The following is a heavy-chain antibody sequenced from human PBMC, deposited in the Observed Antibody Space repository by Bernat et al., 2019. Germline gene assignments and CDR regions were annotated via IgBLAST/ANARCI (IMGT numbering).Heavy chain of an antibody. CDR2: ISYDGSNK. J-gene: IGHJ4*02. D-gene: IGHD3-22*01. CDR1: GFTFSSYA. V-gene: IGHV3-30-3*01. Sequence: QVQLVESGGGVVQPGRFLRLSCAASGFTFSSYAMHWVRQAPGKGLEWVAVISYDGSNKYYADSVKGRFTISRDNSKNTLYLQMNSLRAEDTAVYYCARETYDSSGYYSALYYFDYWGQGTLVTVSS. CDR3: ARETYDSSGYYSALYYFDY.